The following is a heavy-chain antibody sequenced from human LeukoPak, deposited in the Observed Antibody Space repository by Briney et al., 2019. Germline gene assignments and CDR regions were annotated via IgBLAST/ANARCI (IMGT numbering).Heavy chain of an antibody. CDR2: IHYSGST. D-gene: IGHD2-2*01. J-gene: IGHJ5*02. V-gene: IGHV4-59*01. CDR3: ARTTEDFSSTSCYQYWFDP. Sequence: SETLSLTCAVYGGSFSGYYWIWIRQPPGKGLEWDGYIHYSGSTSYNPSLKSRVTISVDTSKNQISLKVRSATAADTAVYYCARTTEDFSSTSCYQYWFDPWGQGTLVTVSS. CDR1: GGSFSGYY.